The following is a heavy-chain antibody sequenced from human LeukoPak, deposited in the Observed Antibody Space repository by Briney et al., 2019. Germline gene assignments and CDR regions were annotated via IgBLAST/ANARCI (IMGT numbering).Heavy chain of an antibody. CDR1: GGSISSYY. CDR3: ARDYYDSSGYLEYYFDY. Sequence: PSETLSLTCTVSGGSISSYYWSWIRQPAGKGLEWIGRIYTSGSTNYNPSLKSRVTMSVDTSKNQFSLKLSSVTAADTAVYYCARDYYDSSGYLEYYFDYWGQGTLVTVSS. D-gene: IGHD3-22*01. CDR2: IYTSGST. J-gene: IGHJ4*02. V-gene: IGHV4-4*07.